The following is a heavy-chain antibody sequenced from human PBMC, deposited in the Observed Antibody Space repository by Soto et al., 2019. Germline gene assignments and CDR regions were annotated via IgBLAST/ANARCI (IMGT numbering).Heavy chain of an antibody. V-gene: IGHV3-74*01. CDR3: VRTWHGFDI. J-gene: IGHJ3*02. CDR2: INGDGSYT. Sequence: EVQLVEPGGSLVQPGGSLRLSCAASGFTFSTYWMHWVRQAPEKGLLWVSHINGDGSYTDFADSVKGRFTISRDNAKNTVYLQMQSLRVEDTAVYFCVRTWHGFDIWGPGIMVTVSS. CDR1: GFTFSTYW.